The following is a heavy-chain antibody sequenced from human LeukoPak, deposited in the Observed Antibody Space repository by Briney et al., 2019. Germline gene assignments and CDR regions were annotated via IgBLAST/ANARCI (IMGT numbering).Heavy chain of an antibody. J-gene: IGHJ4*02. CDR2: ISYDGSNE. CDR1: GFTFSRYA. Sequence: PGRSLRLSCAAFGFTFSRYAMHWVRQAPGKGLEWVAVISYDGSNEYYADSVKGRFTISRDSSENTLYLQMNSLRVEDTAVYYCARVGYYSSGPFSYFDYWGQGTLVTVSS. CDR3: ARVGYYSSGPFSYFDY. D-gene: IGHD3-10*01. V-gene: IGHV3-30-3*01.